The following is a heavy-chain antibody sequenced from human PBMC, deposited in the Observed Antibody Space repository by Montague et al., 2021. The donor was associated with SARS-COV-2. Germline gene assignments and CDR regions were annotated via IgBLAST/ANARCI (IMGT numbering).Heavy chain of an antibody. Sequence: TLSLTCTVSGGSISSGDYYWSWMRHHPGQGLEWIGYIYYSGTTYYTPSLKSRVTISVATSKNQFSLNLSSVTAAATALYYCARDAYYSGSGGYPHYFDYWGQGTLVTVSS. V-gene: IGHV4-31*03. D-gene: IGHD3-10*01. CDR3: ARDAYYSGSGGYPHYFDY. CDR1: GGSISSGDYY. J-gene: IGHJ4*02. CDR2: IYYSGTT.